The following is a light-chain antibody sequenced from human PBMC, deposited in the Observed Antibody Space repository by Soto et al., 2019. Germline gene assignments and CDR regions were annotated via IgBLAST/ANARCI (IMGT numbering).Light chain of an antibody. CDR3: QQYYSYPQWT. J-gene: IGKJ1*01. CDR2: AAS. CDR1: QGISSY. V-gene: IGKV1-8*01. Sequence: AIRMTQSPSSFSASTGDRVTSTCRASQGISSYLAWYQQKPGKAPKLLIYAASTLQSGVPSRFSGSGSGTDFTLTISCLQSEDFATYYCQQYYSYPQWTFGQGTKVEIK.